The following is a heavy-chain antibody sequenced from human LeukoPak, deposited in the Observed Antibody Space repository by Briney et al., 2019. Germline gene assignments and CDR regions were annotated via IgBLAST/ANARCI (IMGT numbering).Heavy chain of an antibody. V-gene: IGHV3-11*04. CDR3: ARESYCSGGSCAADAFDI. Sequence: TGGSLRLSCAASGFTFSDYYMSWIRQAPGRGLEWVSYISSSGSTIYYADSVKGRFTISRDNAKNSLYLQMNSLRAEDTAVYYCARESYCSGGSCAADAFDIWGQGTMVTVSS. CDR2: ISSSGSTI. D-gene: IGHD2-15*01. CDR1: GFTFSDYY. J-gene: IGHJ3*02.